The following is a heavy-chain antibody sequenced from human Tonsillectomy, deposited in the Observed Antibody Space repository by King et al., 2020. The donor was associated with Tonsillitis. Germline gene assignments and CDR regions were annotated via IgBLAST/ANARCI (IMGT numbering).Heavy chain of an antibody. J-gene: IGHJ6*03. CDR1: GGSISSSSYY. CDR2: IYYSGST. V-gene: IGHV4-39*01. Sequence: PLQESGPGLVKPSETLSLTCTVSGGSISSSSYYWGWIRQPPGTGLEWIGSIYYSGSTYYNPSLKSRVTISVDTSKNQFSLKLSSVTAADTAVYYCARVPYYYYYMDVWGKGTTVTVSS. CDR3: ARVPYYYYYMDV.